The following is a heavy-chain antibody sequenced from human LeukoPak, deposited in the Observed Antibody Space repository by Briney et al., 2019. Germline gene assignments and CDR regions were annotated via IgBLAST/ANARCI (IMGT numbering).Heavy chain of an antibody. J-gene: IGHJ4*02. V-gene: IGHV1-69*13. CDR1: GYTFTSYT. Sequence: SVKVSCKASGYTFTSYTMNWVRQAPGQGLEWMGGIIPIFGTANYAQKFQGRVTITADESTSTAYMELSSLRSEDTAVYYCARAREYSYGHFDYWGQGTLVTVSS. CDR2: IIPIFGTA. D-gene: IGHD5-18*01. CDR3: ARAREYSYGHFDY.